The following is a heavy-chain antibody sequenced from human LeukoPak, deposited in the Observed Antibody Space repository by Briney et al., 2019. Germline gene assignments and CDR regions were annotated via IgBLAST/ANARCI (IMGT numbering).Heavy chain of an antibody. CDR2: IYSSDTT. V-gene: IGHV3-48*01. CDR3: AKEVGTFTLDY. D-gene: IGHD1-26*01. Sequence: PGGSPRLSCAASGFSFSIYDMNWVRQAPGKGLEWVSHIYSSDTTYADSVKGRFTISRDNYRNTLYLQMNSLRVEDTAVYYCAKEVGTFTLDYWVQGTLVTVSS. J-gene: IGHJ4*02. CDR1: GFSFSIYD.